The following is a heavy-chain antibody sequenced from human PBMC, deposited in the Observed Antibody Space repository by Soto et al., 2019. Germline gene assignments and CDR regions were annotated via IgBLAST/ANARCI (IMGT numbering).Heavy chain of an antibody. CDR1: GYSFTSYW. J-gene: IGHJ4*02. CDR2: LFPGDSDT. V-gene: IGHV5-51*01. CDR3: ARGTTAAESYYFDF. D-gene: IGHD6-13*01. Sequence: PGESLKISCKGSGYSFTSYWIAWVRQMPGKGLEWMGILFPGDSDTRYSPSFQGQVTISADKSISTAYLQWSSLKASDTAMYYCARGTTAAESYYFDFGGRGALVTVSS.